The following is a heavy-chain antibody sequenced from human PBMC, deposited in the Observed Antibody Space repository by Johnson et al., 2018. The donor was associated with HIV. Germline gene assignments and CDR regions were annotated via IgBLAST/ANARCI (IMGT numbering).Heavy chain of an antibody. V-gene: IGHV3-20*04. CDR2: INWHGGSR. D-gene: IGHD3-22*01. CDR3: AKDMYYYDSSGYDDVFDI. Sequence: EMQLVESGGGVVQPGRSLRLSCAASGFTFSSYAFHWVRQAPGKGLDCVAGINWHGGSRGYAASVKVRFTISRDNAKNSLYLQMNSLRAEDTALYYCAKDMYYYDSSGYDDVFDIWGQGTMVTVSA. CDR1: GFTFSSYA. J-gene: IGHJ3*02.